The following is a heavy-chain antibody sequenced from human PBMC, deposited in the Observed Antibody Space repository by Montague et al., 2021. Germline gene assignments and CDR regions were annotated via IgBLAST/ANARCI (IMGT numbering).Heavy chain of an antibody. CDR1: AGYIESRC. J-gene: IGHJ5*01. CDR2: IYYRGNT. Sequence: SQSLSLTCTVSAGYIESRCWGWIRQPPGKGLEWIGYIYYRGNTNYNPSLKNRVTISVDTSKNQFSLKLSSVTAADTAVYYCARDLHGSYGKWFDSWGQGTLVTVSS. D-gene: IGHD1-26*01. V-gene: IGHV4-59*11. CDR3: ARDLHGSYGKWFDS.